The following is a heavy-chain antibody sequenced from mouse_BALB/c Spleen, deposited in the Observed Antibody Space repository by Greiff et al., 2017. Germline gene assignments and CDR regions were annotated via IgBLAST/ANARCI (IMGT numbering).Heavy chain of an antibody. CDR1: GFTFSSYA. CDR3: ARGGSVLY. D-gene: IGHD3-1*01. CDR2: ISSGGST. V-gene: IGHV5-6-5*01. Sequence: EVQLVESGGGLVKPGGSLKLSCAASGFTFSSYAMSWVRQTPEKRLEWVASISSGGSTYYPDSVKGRFTISRDNARNILYLQMSSLRSEDTAMYYCARGGSVLYWGQGTSVTVSS. J-gene: IGHJ4*01.